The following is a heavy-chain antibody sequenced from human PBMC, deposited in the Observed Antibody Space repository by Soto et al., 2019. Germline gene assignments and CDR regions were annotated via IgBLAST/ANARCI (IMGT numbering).Heavy chain of an antibody. J-gene: IGHJ4*02. V-gene: IGHV3-23*01. CDR2: ISGSGDST. Sequence: EVQLLESGGGLVQPGGSLRLSCAASGFTFSSYAMRWVRQAPVKGLEWVSAISGSGDSTYYADSVKGLFTISSDNSKNTLYLQMNSMRAEDTAVYYCARRGSGSYYDYWGQGTLVTVSS. CDR1: GFTFSSYA. D-gene: IGHD1-26*01. CDR3: ARRGSGSYYDY.